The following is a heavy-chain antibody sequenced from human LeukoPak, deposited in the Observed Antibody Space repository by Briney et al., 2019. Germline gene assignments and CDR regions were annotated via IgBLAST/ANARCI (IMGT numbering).Heavy chain of an antibody. CDR1: VGSLSSYY. CDR2: IYYSGST. D-gene: IGHD7-27*01. Sequence: PSETLSLTCTDSVGSLSSYYWSWVRQHPGRRREWIGYIYYSGSTNYHLSLKSQVTISVDTSKNQCSLKLSSVTAADTAVYYCARDLGDYWGQGTLVIVSS. V-gene: IGHV4-59*01. CDR3: ARDLGDY. J-gene: IGHJ4*02.